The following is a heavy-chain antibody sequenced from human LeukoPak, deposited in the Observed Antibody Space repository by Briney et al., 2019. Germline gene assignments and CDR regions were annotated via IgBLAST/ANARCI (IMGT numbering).Heavy chain of an antibody. D-gene: IGHD6-19*01. CDR1: GFTFSSYA. Sequence: GGSLRLSCAASGFTFSSYAMSWVRQAPGKGLEWVSAISGSGISTYYADSVKGRFTISRDSSKNTLYLQMNSLRAEDTAVYYGAKRPRAVAEAYFDYWGQGTLVTVSS. V-gene: IGHV3-23*01. CDR3: AKRPRAVAEAYFDY. J-gene: IGHJ4*02. CDR2: ISGSGIST.